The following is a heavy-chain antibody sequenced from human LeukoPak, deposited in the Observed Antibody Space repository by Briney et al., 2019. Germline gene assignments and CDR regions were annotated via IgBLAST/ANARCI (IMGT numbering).Heavy chain of an antibody. CDR1: GFTFSSFA. J-gene: IGHJ6*01. V-gene: IGHV3-48*03. Sequence: GGSLRLSCAASGFTFSSFAMNWVRQAPGKGLEGVSYISSSGSTIHYADSVKGRFTISRDNAKNSLYLQMNSLRAEDTAVYYCARASYYYDAGDYYYYGMDLWGQGTTVTVSS. D-gene: IGHD3-22*01. CDR3: ARASYYYDAGDYYYYGMDL. CDR2: ISSSGSTI.